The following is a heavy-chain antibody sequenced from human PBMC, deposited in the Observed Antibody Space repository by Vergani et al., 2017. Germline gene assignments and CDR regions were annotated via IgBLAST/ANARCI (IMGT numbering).Heavy chain of an antibody. Sequence: QVQLQQWGAGLLKPSETLSLTCAVYGGSFSGYYWSWIRQPPGKGLEWIGEINHSGSTNYNPSLKSRVTISVDTSKNQFSLKLSSVTAADTAVYYCASSYYDSSGYLIWFDPWGQGTLVTVSS. CDR1: GGSFSGYY. J-gene: IGHJ5*02. V-gene: IGHV4-34*01. CDR2: INHSGST. D-gene: IGHD3-22*01. CDR3: ASSYYDSSGYLIWFDP.